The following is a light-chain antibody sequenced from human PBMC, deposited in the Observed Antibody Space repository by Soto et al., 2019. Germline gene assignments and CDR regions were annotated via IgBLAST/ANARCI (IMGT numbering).Light chain of an antibody. J-gene: IGKJ2*01. CDR2: GAS. V-gene: IGKV3-20*01. Sequence: EIVLTQSPGTLSLSPGERATLSCRASQSLTKRYLAWYQQKSGQAPRLLIYGASNRTTGIPDRFSGSGSGTDFTLIISRLEPEEFAVYYCQQYGSSLVYTFGQGTKLEIK. CDR3: QQYGSSLVYT. CDR1: QSLTKRY.